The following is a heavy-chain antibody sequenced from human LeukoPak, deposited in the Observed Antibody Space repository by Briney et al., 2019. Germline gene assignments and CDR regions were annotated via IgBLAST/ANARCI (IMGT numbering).Heavy chain of an antibody. CDR2: ISWNSGSI. CDR3: AKQANYDFWSGYYQDYIDY. CDR1: GFSFDVYA. J-gene: IGHJ4*02. D-gene: IGHD3-3*01. V-gene: IGHV3-9*01. Sequence: PGGSLRLSCAASGFSFDVYAMHWVRQAPGKGLEWVSGISWNSGSIGYADSVKGRFTISRDNAKNSLYVEMNSLRVEDTAIYYCAKQANYDFWSGYYQDYIDYWGQGILVTVSS.